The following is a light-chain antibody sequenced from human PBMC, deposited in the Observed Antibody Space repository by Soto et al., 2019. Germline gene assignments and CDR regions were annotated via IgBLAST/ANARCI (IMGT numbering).Light chain of an antibody. CDR3: QSYDSSLSGWV. CDR2: XNS. CDR1: SSNIGAGYD. J-gene: IGLJ3*02. Sequence: QSVLTQPPSVSGAPGQRVTISCTGSSSNIGAGYDVHWYQQLPGTAPKLLIYXNSNXPXXXXXXXXGSKSGTSASLAITGXXXXXXXXXXXQSYDSSLSGWVFGGGTKLTVL. V-gene: IGLV1-40*01.